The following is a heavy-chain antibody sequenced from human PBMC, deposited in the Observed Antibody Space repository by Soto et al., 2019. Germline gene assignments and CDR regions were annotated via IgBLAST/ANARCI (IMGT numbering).Heavy chain of an antibody. V-gene: IGHV4-4*02. J-gene: IGHJ6*02. CDR2: IYHSGST. Sequence: SETLSLTCAVSGGSISSSNWWSWVRQPPGKGLEWIGEIYHSGSTNYNPSLKSRVTISVDKSKNQFSLKLSSVTAADTAVYYCARRGIAAAGTNYYYGMDVWGQGTTVTVSS. CDR1: GGSISSSNW. CDR3: ARRGIAAAGTNYYYGMDV. D-gene: IGHD6-13*01.